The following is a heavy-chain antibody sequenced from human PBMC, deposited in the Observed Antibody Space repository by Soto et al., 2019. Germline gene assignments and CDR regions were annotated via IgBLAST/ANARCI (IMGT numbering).Heavy chain of an antibody. CDR2: IWYDGSNK. CDR1: GFTFNNYG. J-gene: IGHJ5*02. CDR3: ARDRGGWASNWFDP. V-gene: IGHV3-33*01. D-gene: IGHD6-19*01. Sequence: QVQLVESGGRVVQPGRSLRLSCAASGFTFNNYGMHWVRQAPGKGLEWVAVIWYDGSNKYYADSVKGRFTISRDNSKNTLYVQMNSLRAGDTAVYYCARDRGGWASNWFDPWGQGTLVTVSS.